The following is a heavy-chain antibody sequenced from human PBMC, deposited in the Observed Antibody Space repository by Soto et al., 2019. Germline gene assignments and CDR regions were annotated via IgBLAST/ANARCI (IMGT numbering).Heavy chain of an antibody. Sequence: QVQLQESGPGLVKPSQTLSLTCTVSGGSISSGDYYWSWIRQPPGKGLEWIGYIYYSGSTYYNPSLNGRVTISAATSQNQFSLKLSSVTAADTAVYYCARVWGFGATTIDYWGQGTLVTVSS. CDR2: IYYSGST. V-gene: IGHV4-30-4*01. CDR1: GGSISSGDYY. CDR3: ARVWGFGATTIDY. D-gene: IGHD3-10*01. J-gene: IGHJ4*02.